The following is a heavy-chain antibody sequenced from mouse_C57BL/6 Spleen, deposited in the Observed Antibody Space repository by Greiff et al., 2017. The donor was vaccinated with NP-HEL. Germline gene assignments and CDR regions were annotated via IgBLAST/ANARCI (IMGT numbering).Heavy chain of an antibody. D-gene: IGHD1-1*01. Sequence: EVQRVESGGGLVKPGGSLKLSCAASGFTFSDYGMHWVRQAPEKGLEWVAYISSGSSTIYYADTVKGRFTISRDNAKNILFLQMTSLRSEDTAMYYCAKPGIYYYGIFDYWGQGTTLTVSS. CDR1: GFTFSDYG. V-gene: IGHV5-17*01. CDR3: AKPGIYYYGIFDY. J-gene: IGHJ2*01. CDR2: ISSGSSTI.